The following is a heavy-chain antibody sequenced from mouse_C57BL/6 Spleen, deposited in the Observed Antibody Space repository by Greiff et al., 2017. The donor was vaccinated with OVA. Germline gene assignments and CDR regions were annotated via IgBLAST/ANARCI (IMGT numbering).Heavy chain of an antibody. CDR1: GYTFTSYW. Sequence: QVQLQQPGAELVRPGSSVKLSCQASGYTFTSYWMDWVKQRPGQGLEWIGNIYPSDSETHYNQKFKDKATLTVDKSSSTAYMQLSSLTSEDSAVYYCARLEGGFAYWGQGTLVTVSA. CDR2: IYPSDSET. V-gene: IGHV1-61*01. CDR3: ARLEGGFAY. J-gene: IGHJ3*01.